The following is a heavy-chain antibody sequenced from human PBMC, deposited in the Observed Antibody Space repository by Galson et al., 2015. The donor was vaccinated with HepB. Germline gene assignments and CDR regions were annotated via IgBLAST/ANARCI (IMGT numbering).Heavy chain of an antibody. CDR2: ISSSSSTL. V-gene: IGHV3-48*01. CDR1: GFTFSTYA. J-gene: IGHJ4*02. CDR3: ARAPVRAAGAQYFDY. Sequence: SLRLSCAASGFTFSTYAINWVRQAPGRGLEWVAYISSSSSTLHYADSVKGRFTISRDNAKNSLYLQMSSLRGEDTAVYYCARAPVRAAGAQYFDYWGQGTLVTVSS. D-gene: IGHD6-13*01.